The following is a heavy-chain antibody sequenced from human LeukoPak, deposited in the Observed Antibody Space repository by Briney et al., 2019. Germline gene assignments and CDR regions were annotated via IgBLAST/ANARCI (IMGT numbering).Heavy chain of an antibody. D-gene: IGHD7-27*01. CDR3: ARDYGETDYYYGMDV. Sequence: SETLSLTCTVSGGSISSYYWSWIRQPPGKGLEWIGYIYYSGSTNYNPSLKSRVTISVDTSKNQFSLKLSSVTAADTAVYYCARDYGETDYYYGMDVWGQGTTVTVSS. CDR2: IYYSGST. V-gene: IGHV4-59*01. CDR1: GGSISSYY. J-gene: IGHJ6*02.